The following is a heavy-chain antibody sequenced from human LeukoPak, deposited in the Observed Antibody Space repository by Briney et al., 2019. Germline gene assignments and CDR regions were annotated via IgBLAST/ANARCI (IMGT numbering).Heavy chain of an antibody. J-gene: IGHJ4*02. CDR3: ARNGYCSSTSCLFDY. D-gene: IGHD2-2*01. Sequence: GASVKVSCKASGYTFTNYGVSWVRQAPGQGLEWMGWISAYNGNTNYPQKLQGRVTMTTDTSTSTAYMELRSLRSDDTAVYFCARNGYCSSTSCLFDYWGQGTLVTVSS. CDR1: GYTFTNYG. CDR2: ISAYNGNT. V-gene: IGHV1-18*01.